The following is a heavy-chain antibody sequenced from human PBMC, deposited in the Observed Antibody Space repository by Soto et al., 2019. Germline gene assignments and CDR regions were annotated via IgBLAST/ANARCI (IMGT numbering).Heavy chain of an antibody. CDR3: ARHGSDSYYDY. J-gene: IGHJ4*02. Sequence: SETLSLTCTVSGGSISNYYWSWIRQSPGKGLEWIGSIYYSGSTSYNPSLRSRLTIAVDTSKKQFSLNLRFVTATDTAGYYCARHGSDSYYDYWGQGILVTVSS. CDR1: GGSISNYY. D-gene: IGHD2-21*02. V-gene: IGHV4-59*08. CDR2: IYYSGST.